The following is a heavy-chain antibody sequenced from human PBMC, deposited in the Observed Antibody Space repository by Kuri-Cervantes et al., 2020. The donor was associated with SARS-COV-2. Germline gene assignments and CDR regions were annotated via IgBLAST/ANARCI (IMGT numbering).Heavy chain of an antibody. CDR2: ISGSGGST. V-gene: IGHV3-23*01. D-gene: IGHD3-3*01. CDR1: GFTFSSYA. J-gene: IGHJ4*02. Sequence: GESLKISCAASGFTFSSYAMSWVRQAPGKGLEWVSAISGSGGSTYYADSVKGRFTISRDNSKNALYLQMNSLRAEDTAVYYCAEGYDFWSGYRLFDYWGQGTLVTVSS. CDR3: AEGYDFWSGYRLFDY.